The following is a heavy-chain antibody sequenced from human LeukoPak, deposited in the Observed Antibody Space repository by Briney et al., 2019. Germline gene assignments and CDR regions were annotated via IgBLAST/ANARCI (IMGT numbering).Heavy chain of an antibody. J-gene: IGHJ1*01. CDR2: IRSKAYGGTT. Sequence: PGGSQRLACTASGFTFGDYAMSWVRQAPGKGLEWVGFIRSKAYGGTTEYAASVKSRFTISRDDSKSIAYLQMNSLKTEDTAVYYCTTRPSSSWYPGDFQHWGQGTLVTVSS. V-gene: IGHV3-49*04. CDR1: GFTFGDYA. CDR3: TTRPSSSWYPGDFQH. D-gene: IGHD6-13*01.